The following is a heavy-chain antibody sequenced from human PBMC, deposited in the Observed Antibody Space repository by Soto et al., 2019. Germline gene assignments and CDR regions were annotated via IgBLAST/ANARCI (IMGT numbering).Heavy chain of an antibody. D-gene: IGHD1-1*01. V-gene: IGHV3-48*02. J-gene: IGHJ5*02. CDR2: ITGSGITT. CDR1: GFPFSSNS. Sequence: HPGGSLRLSCAASGFPFSSNSVNLVRQSPGKGLEWVSYITGSGITTRYADSVKGRFTLSRDNAKNSLFLEMNSLTDEDTAVYYCARDRNWAFDHWGRGTRVTVSS. CDR3: ARDRNWAFDH.